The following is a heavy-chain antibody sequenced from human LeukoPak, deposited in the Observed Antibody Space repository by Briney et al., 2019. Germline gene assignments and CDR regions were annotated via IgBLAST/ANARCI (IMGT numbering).Heavy chain of an antibody. CDR1: GFTFISYS. CDR3: ARQDYYVMDV. V-gene: IGHV3-21*01. Sequence: GGSLRLSCAASGFTFISYSVNWVRRAPGKGLEWVSSISSHSSYIYYADSVKGRFTISRDNAKNSLYLQMDSLRAEDTAVYYCARQDYYVMDVWGQGTTLTVSS. J-gene: IGHJ6*02. CDR2: ISSHSSYI.